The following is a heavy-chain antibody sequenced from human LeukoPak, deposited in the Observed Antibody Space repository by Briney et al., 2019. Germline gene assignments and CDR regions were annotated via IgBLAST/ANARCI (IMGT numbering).Heavy chain of an antibody. CDR3: ARAGPSSSWHQFDY. CDR1: GFTVSRNY. V-gene: IGHV3-66*01. Sequence: GGSLRLSCEASGFTVSRNYMSWVRQAPGKGLEWVSVIYSGGSTYYADSVKGRFTISRDNSKNTLYLQMNSLRAEDTAVYYCARAGPSSSWHQFDYWGQGTLVTVSS. J-gene: IGHJ4*02. CDR2: IYSGGST. D-gene: IGHD6-13*01.